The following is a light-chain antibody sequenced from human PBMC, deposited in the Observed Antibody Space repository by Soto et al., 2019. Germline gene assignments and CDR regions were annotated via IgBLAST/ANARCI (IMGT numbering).Light chain of an antibody. V-gene: IGKV1-39*01. CDR2: DAT. Sequence: DIQMTQSPSSLSASVGDRVTITCRASQSISNYLNWYQQKPGKAPKLLIYDATTLQSGVPSRLSGSRPGTEFTLLISSLQPEDFATYYCQQSYITPYTFGQGTKLEI. CDR3: QQSYITPYT. CDR1: QSISNY. J-gene: IGKJ2*01.